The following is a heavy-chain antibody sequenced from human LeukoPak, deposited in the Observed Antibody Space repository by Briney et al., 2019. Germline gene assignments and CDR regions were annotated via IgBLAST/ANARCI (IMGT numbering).Heavy chain of an antibody. D-gene: IGHD3-10*01. J-gene: IGHJ4*02. Sequence: SETLSLTCTVSGGSISSSSYYWGWIRQPPGKGLEWIGSIYYSGSTYYNPSLKSRVIISVDTSKNQFSLKLSSVTAADTAVYYCARLTMVRVIDYWGQGTLVTVSS. CDR3: ARLTMVRVIDY. CDR2: IYYSGST. CDR1: GGSISSSSYY. V-gene: IGHV4-39*07.